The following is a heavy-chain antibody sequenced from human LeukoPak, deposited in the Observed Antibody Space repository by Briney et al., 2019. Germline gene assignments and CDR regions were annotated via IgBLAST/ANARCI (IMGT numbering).Heavy chain of an antibody. CDR1: GFTFSSSA. V-gene: IGHV3-23*01. CDR3: AKESAAAGYFDY. J-gene: IGHJ4*01. D-gene: IGHD6-13*01. Sequence: PGGSLRLSCAASGFTFSSSAVSWVRQAPGKGLEGVSVISKSGEFTYYADSVKGRFTISRDSSKNTLNLQMNSLRAEDTAVYYCAKESAAAGYFDYWGLGTLVTVSS. CDR2: ISKSGEFT.